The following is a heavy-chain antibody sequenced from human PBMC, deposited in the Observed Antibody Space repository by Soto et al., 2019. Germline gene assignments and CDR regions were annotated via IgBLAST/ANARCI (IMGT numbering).Heavy chain of an antibody. J-gene: IGHJ4*02. CDR2: ISASSGNT. Sequence: QVQLVQSGDEMKKPGASVKVSCQASGYAFTTSGISWVRQSPGQGLEWMGWISASSGNTIYAHHLQGRATMTTDTSTNTVYMELRTLRSDDTAVYYCARTIYSSDWSERFDYWGQGTLVTVSS. D-gene: IGHD6-13*01. CDR1: GYAFTTSG. V-gene: IGHV1-18*01. CDR3: ARTIYSSDWSERFDY.